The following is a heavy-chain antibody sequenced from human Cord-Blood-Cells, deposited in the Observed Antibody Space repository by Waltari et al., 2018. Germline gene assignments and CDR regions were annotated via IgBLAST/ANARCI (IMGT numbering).Heavy chain of an antibody. D-gene: IGHD3-22*01. Sequence: SSSNWWSWVRQPPGKGLEWIGEIYHSGSTNYNPSLKSRVTISVDKSKNQFSLKLSSVTAADTAVYYCASLVDYYDSSGYSDAFDIWGQGTMVTVSS. CDR1: SSSNW. CDR2: IYHSGST. CDR3: ASLVDYYDSSGYSDAFDI. V-gene: IGHV4-4*02. J-gene: IGHJ3*02.